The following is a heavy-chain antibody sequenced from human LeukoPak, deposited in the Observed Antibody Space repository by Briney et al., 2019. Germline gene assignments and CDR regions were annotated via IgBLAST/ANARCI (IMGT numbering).Heavy chain of an antibody. CDR3: AKGLVGAPAYFQH. D-gene: IGHD1-26*01. CDR2: ISAEGDIQ. CDR1: GFTFSSYA. Sequence: GGSLRLSCAASGFTFSSYAMHWVRQAPGKGLEWVAAISAEGDIQIYLDSVMGRFTISRDNSKNTLYLQMNSLRAEDTAVYYCAKGLVGAPAYFQHWGQGTLVTVSS. V-gene: IGHV3-30-3*01. J-gene: IGHJ1*01.